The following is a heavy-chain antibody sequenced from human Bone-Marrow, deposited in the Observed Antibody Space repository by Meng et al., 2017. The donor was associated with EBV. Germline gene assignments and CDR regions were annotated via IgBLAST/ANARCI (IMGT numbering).Heavy chain of an antibody. CDR1: GGSIRSRIW. CDR2: IYHSGST. J-gene: IGHJ4*02. V-gene: IGHV4-4*02. Sequence: GQRQESGAGRVKTSGTLSSSWGVSGGSIRSRIWLSWVRQPPGKGLEWIWEIYHSGSTNYNPSLKGRVTISVDKSKNQFSLKMSTVTAADTAVYYCLLQVQDDDYWGQGTLVTVSS. D-gene: IGHD1-1*01. CDR3: LLQVQDDDY.